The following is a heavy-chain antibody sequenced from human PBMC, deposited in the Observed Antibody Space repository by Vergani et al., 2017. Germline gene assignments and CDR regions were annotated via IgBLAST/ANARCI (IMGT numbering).Heavy chain of an antibody. CDR1: GYTFTSYY. Sequence: QVQLVQSGAEVKKPGASVKVSCKSSGYTFTSYYMHWVRQAPGQGLEWMGIINPSGGSTSYAQKFQGRVTMTRDTSTSTVYMELSSLRSEDTAVYYCARDRSGYDFHYYYYKDVWGKGTTVTVSS. V-gene: IGHV1-46*01. CDR2: INPSGGST. CDR3: ARDRSGYDFHYYYYKDV. J-gene: IGHJ6*03. D-gene: IGHD5-12*01.